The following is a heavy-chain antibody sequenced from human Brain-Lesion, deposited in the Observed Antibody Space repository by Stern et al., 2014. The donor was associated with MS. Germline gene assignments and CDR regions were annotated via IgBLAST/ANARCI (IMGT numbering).Heavy chain of an antibody. CDR2: VTNAGRGT. V-gene: IGHV3-74*02. CDR3: ARGERWFDS. CDR1: GFTFSNYW. Sequence: EVQLVESGGAFVQPGGSLRLSCAASGFTFSNYWIPWVRQAPWKGLVWVSRVTNAGRGTRSAASVKGRFTMSRDNAKNTLYLQMNSLRVEDTAIYYCARGERWFDSWGQGTLVTVSS. J-gene: IGHJ5*01. D-gene: IGHD3-10*01.